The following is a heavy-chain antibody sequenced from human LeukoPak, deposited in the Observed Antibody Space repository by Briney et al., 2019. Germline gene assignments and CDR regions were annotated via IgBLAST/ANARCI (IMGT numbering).Heavy chain of an antibody. CDR3: ARHYDSSGYWYYFDY. V-gene: IGHV4-59*08. CDR2: IYYSGST. D-gene: IGHD3-22*01. Sequence: SETLSLTCTVSGGSISSYYWSWIRQPPGKGLEWIGYIYYSGSTNYNPSLKGRVTISVDASKNQFSLKLSSVTAADTAVYYCARHYDSSGYWYYFDYWGQGTLVTVSS. CDR1: GGSISSYY. J-gene: IGHJ4*02.